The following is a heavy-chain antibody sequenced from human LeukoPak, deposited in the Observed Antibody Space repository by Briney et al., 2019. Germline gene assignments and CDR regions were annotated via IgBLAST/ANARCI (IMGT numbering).Heavy chain of an antibody. V-gene: IGHV3-23*01. Sequence: GGSLRLSCAASGFTFNDYAMSWVRQAPGKGPEWVASISGSDGNTYYADAVKGRYTISRDNSKNTVFLQMNSLRGEDTAVYYCARGLWLSLNYFDYWGQGTLVTVSS. D-gene: IGHD5-18*01. CDR1: GFTFNDYA. J-gene: IGHJ4*02. CDR2: ISGSDGNT. CDR3: ARGLWLSLNYFDY.